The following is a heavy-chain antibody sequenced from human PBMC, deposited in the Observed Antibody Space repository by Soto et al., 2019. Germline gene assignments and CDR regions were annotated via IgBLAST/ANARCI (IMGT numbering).Heavy chain of an antibody. Sequence: GGSLRLSCAACGFTFSSYGMHWVRQAPGKGLEWVAVISYDGSNKYYADSVKGRFTISRDNSKNTLYLQMNSLRAEDTAVYYCAKDPAVTTSYYYYGMDVWGQGTTVTVSS. D-gene: IGHD4-17*01. J-gene: IGHJ6*02. CDR3: AKDPAVTTSYYYYGMDV. CDR2: ISYDGSNK. V-gene: IGHV3-30*18. CDR1: GFTFSSYG.